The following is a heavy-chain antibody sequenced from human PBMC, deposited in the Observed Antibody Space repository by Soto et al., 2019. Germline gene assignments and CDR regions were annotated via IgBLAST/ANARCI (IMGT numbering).Heavy chain of an antibody. CDR2: IYHSGSI. J-gene: IGHJ3*02. CDR3: ASKFGELLADAFNI. CDR1: NASISSRKW. D-gene: IGHD3-10*01. Sequence: QVQLQESGPGLVKPSGTLSLTCTVSNASISSRKWWTWVRQTPGKGLEWMGEIYHSGSINHNPSPKSRVTMSVDKSNNPFSLKMTSVTAAETAVYYCASKFGELLADAFNIWGQGTVVTVSS. V-gene: IGHV4-4*02.